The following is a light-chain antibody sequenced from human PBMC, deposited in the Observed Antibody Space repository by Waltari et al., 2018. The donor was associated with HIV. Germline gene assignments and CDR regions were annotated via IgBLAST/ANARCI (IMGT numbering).Light chain of an antibody. Sequence: QSVLTQPPSASGTPGQRVTIPCSGRSSNIGSNTVNWYQQLPGTAPKPLIYSNNQRPSGVPDRFSGSKSGTSASLAISGLQSEDEADYYCAAWDDSLNGVVFGGGTKLTVL. J-gene: IGLJ2*01. CDR2: SNN. CDR3: AAWDDSLNGVV. V-gene: IGLV1-44*01. CDR1: SSNIGSNT.